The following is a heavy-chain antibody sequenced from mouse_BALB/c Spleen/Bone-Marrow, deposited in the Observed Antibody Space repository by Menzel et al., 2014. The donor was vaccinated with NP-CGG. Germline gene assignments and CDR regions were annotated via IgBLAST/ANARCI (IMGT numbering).Heavy chain of an antibody. CDR2: INPYNGAT. CDR1: GYSFTGYY. D-gene: IGHD2-1*01. V-gene: IGHV1-31*01. Sequence: VQLKESGPELVKPGASVKISCKASGYSFTGYYMHWVKQSHVKSLEWIGRINPYNGATSHNQNFKDKASLTVDKSSSTAYMELHSLTSEDSAVYYCAEGGYGNVFDYWGQGTTLTVSS. CDR3: AEGGYGNVFDY. J-gene: IGHJ2*01.